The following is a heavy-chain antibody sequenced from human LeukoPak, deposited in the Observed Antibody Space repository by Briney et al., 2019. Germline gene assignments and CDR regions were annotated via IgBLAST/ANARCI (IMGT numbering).Heavy chain of an antibody. D-gene: IGHD2-2*01. CDR2: VTGRGGGT. J-gene: IGHJ3*02. CDR1: GFTFSNYA. Sequence: PGGSLRLSCAASGFTFSNYAMNWVRQAPGKGLEWVSTVTGRGGGTYYADSVKGRFAISRDNSKNTLYLQMNSLRAEDTAVYYCAGYCSSTNCYSGFDIWGQGTMVTVSS. CDR3: AGYCSSTNCYSGFDI. V-gene: IGHV3-23*01.